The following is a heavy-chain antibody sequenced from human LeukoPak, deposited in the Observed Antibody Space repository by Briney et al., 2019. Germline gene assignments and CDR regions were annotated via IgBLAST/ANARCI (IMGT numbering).Heavy chain of an antibody. V-gene: IGHV5-51*01. CDR2: IYPGDSDT. J-gene: IGHJ3*02. CDR1: GYSFTSYW. Sequence: GESLKISCKGSGYSFTSYWIGWVRQMPGKGLEWMGIIYPGDSDTRYSPSFQGQVTISADKSISTAYPQWSSLKASDTAMYYCARGADYGDYGDAFDIWGQGTMVTVSS. CDR3: ARGADYGDYGDAFDI. D-gene: IGHD4-17*01.